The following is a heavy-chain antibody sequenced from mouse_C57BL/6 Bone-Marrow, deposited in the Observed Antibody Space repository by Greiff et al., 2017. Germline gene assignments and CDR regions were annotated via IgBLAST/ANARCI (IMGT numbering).Heavy chain of an antibody. J-gene: IGHJ3*01. Sequence: EVQLVESGGGLVKPGGSLKLSCAASGFTFSSYAMSWVRQTPEKRLEWVATISDGGSYTYYPDNVKGRFTISRDNAKNNLYLQMSHLKSEDTAMYYCARDPIYYYGSSYGGLAYWGQGTLVTVSA. CDR3: ARDPIYYYGSSYGGLAY. V-gene: IGHV5-4*01. D-gene: IGHD1-1*01. CDR2: ISDGGSYT. CDR1: GFTFSSYA.